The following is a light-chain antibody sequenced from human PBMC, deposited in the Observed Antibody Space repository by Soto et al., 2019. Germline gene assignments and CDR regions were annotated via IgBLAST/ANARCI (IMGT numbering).Light chain of an antibody. Sequence: EIVLTQSPAILSVSPGERATLSCRASRSISRSLAWYQQKPGQAPRLLTSDASTRATGIPARFSGSGSGTASTLTISGLQSEDFAVYTCQQYNDWPRTFGQGTRWIS. CDR2: DAS. CDR1: RSISRS. CDR3: QQYNDWPRT. J-gene: IGKJ1*01. V-gene: IGKV3-15*01.